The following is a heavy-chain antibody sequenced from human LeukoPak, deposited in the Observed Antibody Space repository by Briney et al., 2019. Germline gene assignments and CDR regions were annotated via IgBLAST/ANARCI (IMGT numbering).Heavy chain of an antibody. D-gene: IGHD1-14*01. CDR3: GGARWAATGHFDY. V-gene: IGHV3-23*01. J-gene: IGHJ4*01. CDR1: GFTFSSYW. CDR2: ISGSGGST. Sequence: GGSLRLSCAASGFTFSSYWMHWVRQAPGKGLEWVSAISGSGGSTYYADSVKGRFTISRDNSKNTLYLQMNSLRAEDTAVYYWGGARWAATGHFDYGAQGPLPTAPS.